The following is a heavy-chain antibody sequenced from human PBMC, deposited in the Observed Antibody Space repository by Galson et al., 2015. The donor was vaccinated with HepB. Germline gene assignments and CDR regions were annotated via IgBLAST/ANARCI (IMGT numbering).Heavy chain of an antibody. CDR2: INTHNGNT. CDR1: GYTFNAYG. Sequence: SVKVSCKASGYTFNAYGFSWVRQAPGQGLEWMGWINTHNGNTKYAQKFQGRVTMTTDTYTRSAYMELRSLISDDTAVYYCARDRSMVRGIVIQPFYYLDFWGRGTLVTVSS. CDR3: ARDRSMVRGIVIQPFYYLDF. V-gene: IGHV1-18*04. J-gene: IGHJ4*02. D-gene: IGHD3-10*01.